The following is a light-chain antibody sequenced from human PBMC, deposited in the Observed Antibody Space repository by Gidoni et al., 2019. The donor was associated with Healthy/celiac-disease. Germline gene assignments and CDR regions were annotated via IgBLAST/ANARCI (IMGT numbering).Light chain of an antibody. J-gene: IGLJ2*01. CDR1: SSDVGGYNS. Sequence: QSALTQPASVSGSPGQSITISCTGTSSDVGGYNSVSWFQQPPGKAPKLMIYDVSNRPSGVSNRFSGSKSGNTASLTISGLQAEDEADYYCSSYTSSSVVFGGGTKLTVL. CDR3: SSYTSSSVV. V-gene: IGLV2-14*01. CDR2: DVS.